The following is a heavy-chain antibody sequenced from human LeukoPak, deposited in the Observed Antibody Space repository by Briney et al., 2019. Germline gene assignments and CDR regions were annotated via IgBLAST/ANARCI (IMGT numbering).Heavy chain of an antibody. CDR1: GDSISRSY. J-gene: IGHJ4*02. CDR2: IYYSGTT. Sequence: TASETLSLTCTVSGDSISRSYWSWIRQPPGRGLEWIGYIYYSGTTKYNPSLKSRITISVDTSKNQFSLKLTSVTAADAAVYYCAIGKPNRSNSGWYVDYFDFWGQGTPVTVSS. CDR3: AIGKPNRSNSGWYVDYFDF. V-gene: IGHV4-59*01. D-gene: IGHD6-19*01.